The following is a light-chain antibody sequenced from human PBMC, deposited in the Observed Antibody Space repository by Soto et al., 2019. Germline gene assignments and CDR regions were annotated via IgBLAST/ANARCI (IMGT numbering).Light chain of an antibody. CDR2: AAS. V-gene: IGKV1-27*01. CDR1: RDISSF. J-gene: IGKJ1*01. CDR3: QKYNGAPQT. Sequence: DIQMTQSPSSVSASVGDRVTITCRASRDISSFLAWYQQKPGKVPKLLIYAASTLQSGVPSRFSGSGSGTDFTLTISSLQPEDFATYFCQKYNGAPQTFGQGTKVDIK.